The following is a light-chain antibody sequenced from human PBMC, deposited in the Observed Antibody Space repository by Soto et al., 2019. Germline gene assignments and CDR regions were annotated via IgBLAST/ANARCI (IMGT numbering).Light chain of an antibody. CDR1: QSISSW. V-gene: IGKV1-5*03. CDR3: QQYYTFSYT. CDR2: KAS. Sequence: DIQMTQSPSTLSASAGDRVTITCRASQSISSWLAWYQQKPGKAPKLLIYKASSLESGVPSRFSGSGSGTAFSLTISSLQPDDFATYFCQQYYTFSYTFGQGTKLEIK. J-gene: IGKJ2*01.